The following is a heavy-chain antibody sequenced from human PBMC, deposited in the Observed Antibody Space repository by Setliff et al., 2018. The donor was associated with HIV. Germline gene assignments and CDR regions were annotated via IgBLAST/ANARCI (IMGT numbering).Heavy chain of an antibody. CDR3: ATYEASWREPAPT. V-gene: IGHV4-39*01. CDR1: GGSINSTSYY. Sequence: SETLSLTCTVSGGSINSTSYYWGWIRQTPGKGLEWIGSIYWSGLTFYNPSLKSRVTISVDTSKNQFSLKLSSVTAADTAVYYCATYEASWREPAPTWGQGTLVTVSS. D-gene: IGHD2-2*01. CDR2: IYWSGLT. J-gene: IGHJ5*02.